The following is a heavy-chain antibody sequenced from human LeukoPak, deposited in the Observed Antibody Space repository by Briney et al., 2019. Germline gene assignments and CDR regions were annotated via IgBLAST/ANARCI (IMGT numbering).Heavy chain of an antibody. CDR1: GYSISSGYY. Sequence: SETLSLTCTVSGYSISSGYYWGWIRQPPGKGLEWIGSIYHSGVTDYNPSPKSRVTISVDTSKNQFSLKLSSVTAADTAVYNCARVGGSAYPSTGFDFWGQGTLVTVSS. V-gene: IGHV4-38-2*02. CDR2: IYHSGVT. J-gene: IGHJ5*01. CDR3: ARVGGSAYPSTGFDF. D-gene: IGHD3-16*01.